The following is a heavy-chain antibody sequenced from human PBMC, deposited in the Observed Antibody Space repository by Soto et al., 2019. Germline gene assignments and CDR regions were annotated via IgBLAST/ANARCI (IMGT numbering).Heavy chain of an antibody. CDR1: GFTFSGYV. Sequence: QVQLVESGGDVVQPGRSLRLSCAVSGFTFSGYVIHWVRQAPGKGLEWVALTSFDANKQYADSVKDRFTISRDNSQNMVHLDMKSMRSEDTAAYYCAREDESSGKAGTFQHWGQGTLLIVSP. CDR3: AREDESSGKAGTFQH. J-gene: IGHJ1*01. V-gene: IGHV3-30-3*01. D-gene: IGHD3-22*01. CDR2: TSFDANK.